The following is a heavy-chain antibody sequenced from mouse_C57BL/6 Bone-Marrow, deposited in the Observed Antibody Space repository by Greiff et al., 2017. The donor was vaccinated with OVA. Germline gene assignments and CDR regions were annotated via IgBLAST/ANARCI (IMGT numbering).Heavy chain of an antibody. CDR1: GFTFSSYG. CDR3: ARQGLWLRRGN. J-gene: IGHJ4*01. V-gene: IGHV5-6*02. CDR2: ISSGGSYT. D-gene: IGHD2-2*01. Sequence: DVMLVESGGDLVKPGGSLKLSCAASGFTFSSYGMSWVRQTPDKRLEWVATISSGGSYTYYPDSVKGRFTISRDNAKNTLYLQMSSLKSEDTAMYYCARQGLWLRRGNWGQGTSVTVSS.